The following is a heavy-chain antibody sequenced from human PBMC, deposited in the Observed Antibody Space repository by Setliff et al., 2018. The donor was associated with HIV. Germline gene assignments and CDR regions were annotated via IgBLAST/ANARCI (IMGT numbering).Heavy chain of an antibody. Sequence: SETLSLTCAVYGGSISGYNWSWIRQSPGKGLQWIGEINHSGSTNYNSSLKSRVTISVDTSMNQFSLKLSSVTAADTAVYYCARDYYESSGYYGWRFDPWGQGTLVTVSS. V-gene: IGHV4-34*01. CDR1: GGSISGYN. J-gene: IGHJ5*02. CDR2: INHSGST. CDR3: ARDYYESSGYYGWRFDP. D-gene: IGHD3-22*01.